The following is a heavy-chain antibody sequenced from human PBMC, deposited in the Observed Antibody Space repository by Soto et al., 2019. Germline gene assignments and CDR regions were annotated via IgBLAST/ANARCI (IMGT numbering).Heavy chain of an antibody. CDR1: GFSFSAYA. Sequence: GGSLRLSCAASGFSFSAYAMSWVRQAPEKGLEWVSGISGSGASTYYADSVKGRFTMSRDNSKSTVYLQMNSLRGEDTAVYYCARMDIVGQYNWGQGTLVTVSS. J-gene: IGHJ4*02. V-gene: IGHV3-23*01. CDR3: ARMDIVGQYN. CDR2: ISGSGAST. D-gene: IGHD2-2*03.